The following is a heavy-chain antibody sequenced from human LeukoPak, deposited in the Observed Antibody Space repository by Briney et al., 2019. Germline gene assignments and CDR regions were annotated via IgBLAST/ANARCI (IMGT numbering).Heavy chain of an antibody. CDR2: IYYSGST. CDR1: GGSISSYY. J-gene: IGHJ5*02. Sequence: SETLSLTCTVSGGSISSYYWSWIRQPPGKGLEWIGYIYYSGSTNYNPSLKSRVTISVDTSKNQSSLKLSSVTAADTAVYYCAGSITGTRGWFDPWGQGTLVTVSS. D-gene: IGHD1-20*01. V-gene: IGHV4-59*01. CDR3: AGSITGTRGWFDP.